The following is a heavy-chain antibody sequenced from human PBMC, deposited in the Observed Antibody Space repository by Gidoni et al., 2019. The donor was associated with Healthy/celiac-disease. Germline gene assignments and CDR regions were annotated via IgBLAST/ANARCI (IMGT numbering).Heavy chain of an antibody. V-gene: IGHV4-4*02. D-gene: IGHD6-19*01. Sequence: QVQLQESGPGRVKPSGTLSLTCAGSGGAISSSNRWSWVRQPPGKGLAWIGEIYPSGSTNYNPSLQSRVTISVHTSKTQFSLTLSSVTAADTAVYYCARAWGYSSGWYPVNWGQGTLVTVSS. CDR1: GGAISSSNR. CDR2: IYPSGST. J-gene: IGHJ4*02. CDR3: ARAWGYSSGWYPVN.